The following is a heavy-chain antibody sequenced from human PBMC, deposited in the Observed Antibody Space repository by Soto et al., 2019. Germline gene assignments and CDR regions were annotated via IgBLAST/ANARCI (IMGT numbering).Heavy chain of an antibody. CDR1: GFTLSDHF. CDR3: VTLQFSRWFY. CDR2: TKHIAASYTT. J-gene: IGHJ4*02. Sequence: GGSLRLSCAASGFTLSDHFMEWVRQAPGKGLEWVGRTKHIAASYTTDYAASVNGRFTISRDDSKNSLYLQMNSLKTEDTAMYYCVTLQFSRWFYWGLGTLVTVSS. D-gene: IGHD4-4*01. V-gene: IGHV3-72*01.